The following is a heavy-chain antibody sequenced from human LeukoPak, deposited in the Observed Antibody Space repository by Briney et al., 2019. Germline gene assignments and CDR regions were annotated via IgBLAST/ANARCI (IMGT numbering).Heavy chain of an antibody. CDR2: ISGSGGST. J-gene: IGHJ4*02. V-gene: IGHV3-23*01. CDR1: GFTFSSYA. Sequence: PGGSLRLSCAASGFTFSSYAMSWVRQAPGKGLEWVSAISGSGGSTYYADSVKGRFTISRDNSKNTLYLQTNSLRAEDTAVYYCAKLNEGSSWYSVEYYFDYWGQGTLVTVSS. D-gene: IGHD6-13*01. CDR3: AKLNEGSSWYSVEYYFDY.